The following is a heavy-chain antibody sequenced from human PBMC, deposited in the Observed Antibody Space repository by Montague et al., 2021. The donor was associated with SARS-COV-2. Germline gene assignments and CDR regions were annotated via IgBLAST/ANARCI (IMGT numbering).Heavy chain of an antibody. V-gene: IGHV4-34*01. CDR3: ARLGDGVVPSPILGVGPYYSYYYMDV. Sequence: SETLSLTCAVHGGSFSTYSWNWIRQPPGKGLEWIGEINHGGSTNYNPSLKSRVTISADTSKNQFSLKLTSVAAADTAVYYWARLGDGVVPSPILGVGPYYSYYYMDVWGKGTTVTVSS. CDR2: INHGGST. J-gene: IGHJ6*03. D-gene: IGHD3-10*01. CDR1: GGSFSTYS.